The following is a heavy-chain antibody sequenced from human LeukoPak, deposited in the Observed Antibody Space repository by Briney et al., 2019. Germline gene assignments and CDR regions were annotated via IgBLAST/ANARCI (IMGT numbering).Heavy chain of an antibody. CDR3: ARDRGLRYFDGGFDP. J-gene: IGHJ5*02. D-gene: IGHD3-9*01. Sequence: ASVKVSCKASGYTFTSYGISWVRQAPGQGLEWMGWISAYNGNTNYAQKLQGRVTMTTDTSTSTAYMELRSLRSDDTAVYYCARDRGLRYFDGGFDPWGQRTLVTVSS. CDR2: ISAYNGNT. V-gene: IGHV1-18*01. CDR1: GYTFTSYG.